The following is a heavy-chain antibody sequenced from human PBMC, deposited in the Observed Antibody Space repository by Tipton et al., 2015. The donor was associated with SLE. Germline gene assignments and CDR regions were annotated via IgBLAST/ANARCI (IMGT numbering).Heavy chain of an antibody. D-gene: IGHD1-26*01. CDR2: ISPSGSI. J-gene: IGHJ2*01. CDR3: AMTEWELDWYFDL. CDR1: GASFSGYY. Sequence: TLSLTCAVYGASFSGYYWNWIRQSPRKGLEWIGEISPSGSINYNPSLKSRVTISVDTSKNQFSLKLSSVTAADTAVYYCAMTEWELDWYFDLWGRGTLVTVSS. V-gene: IGHV4-34*01.